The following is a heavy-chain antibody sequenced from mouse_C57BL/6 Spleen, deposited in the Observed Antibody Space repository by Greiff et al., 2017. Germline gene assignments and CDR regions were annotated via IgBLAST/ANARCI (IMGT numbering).Heavy chain of an antibody. CDR3: ARYIRTWTPYYAMDY. V-gene: IGHV7-3*01. Sequence: VQLKESGGGLVQPGGSLSLSCAASGFTFTDYYMSWVRQPPGKALEWLGFIRNKANGYTTEYSASVKGRFTISRDNSQSILYLQMNALRAEDSATYYCARYIRTWTPYYAMDYWGQGTSVTVSS. CDR1: GFTFTDYY. J-gene: IGHJ4*01. CDR2: IRNKANGYTT.